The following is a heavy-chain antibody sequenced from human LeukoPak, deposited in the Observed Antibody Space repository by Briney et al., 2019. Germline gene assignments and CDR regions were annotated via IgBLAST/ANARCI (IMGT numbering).Heavy chain of an antibody. CDR2: ITPIVDIA. J-gene: IGHJ6*02. V-gene: IGHV1-69*04. Sequence: ASVKVSCKASGYTFTSYAMNWVRQAPGQGLEWMGRITPIVDIATYIQKFQGRVTITASKFTSTAYMELSSLTSEDTAVYYCASGLGFCSGSDCTNLVKDYYYGMNVWGQGTTVTVSS. CDR1: GYTFTSYA. D-gene: IGHD2-15*01. CDR3: ASGLGFCSGSDCTNLVKDYYYGMNV.